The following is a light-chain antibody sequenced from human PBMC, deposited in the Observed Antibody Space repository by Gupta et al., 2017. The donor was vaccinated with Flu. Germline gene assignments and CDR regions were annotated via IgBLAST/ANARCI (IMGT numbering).Light chain of an antibody. V-gene: IGLV1-44*01. CDR2: SNN. CDR1: SSNIGSNT. CDR3: AAWDDSRNGWV. Sequence: QSVLTQPPSASGTPGRRVSIACSGSSSNIGSNTVNWYQQLPGTAPKLLIYSNNQRPSGVPDRFSGSQSGTSASLAISGLQSEDEADYYCAAWDDSRNGWVVGGGTKLTVL. J-gene: IGLJ3*02.